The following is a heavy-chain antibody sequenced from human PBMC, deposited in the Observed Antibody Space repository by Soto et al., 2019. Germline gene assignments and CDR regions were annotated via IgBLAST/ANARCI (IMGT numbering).Heavy chain of an antibody. D-gene: IGHD5-18*01. CDR1: GGSISSYY. CDR3: ARTEDSYGYLHY. CDR2: IYYSGST. J-gene: IGHJ4*02. Sequence: SETLSLTCTVSGGSISSYYWSWIRQPPGKGLEWIGYIYYSGSTNYNPSLKSRVTISVDTSKNQFSLKLSSVTAADTAVYYCARTEDSYGYLHYWGQGTLVTVS. V-gene: IGHV4-59*08.